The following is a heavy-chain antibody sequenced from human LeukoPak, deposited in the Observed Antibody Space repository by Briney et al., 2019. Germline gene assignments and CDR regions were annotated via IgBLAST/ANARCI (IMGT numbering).Heavy chain of an antibody. V-gene: IGHV1-3*03. Sequence: GASVKVSCKASGYTFSNYAMHWVRQAPGQRLEWMGWINAGNGNTKYSQELQGRVTITRDTSASTAYMELSSLRSEDMAVYYCARAYDTYYYDSSGYTFDYWGQGTLVTVSS. J-gene: IGHJ4*02. D-gene: IGHD3-22*01. CDR3: ARAYDTYYYDSSGYTFDY. CDR2: INAGNGNT. CDR1: GYTFSNYA.